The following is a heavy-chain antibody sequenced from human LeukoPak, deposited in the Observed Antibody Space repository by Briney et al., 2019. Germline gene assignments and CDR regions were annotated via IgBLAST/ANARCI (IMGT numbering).Heavy chain of an antibody. J-gene: IGHJ3*02. D-gene: IGHD1-26*01. Sequence: SQTLSLTCAISGDSVSSSSAAWNWIRQSPSRGLEWLGRTYYRSKWYYHYAVSVKSRIIVNPDTSKNQFSLQLNSVTPEDTAVYYCARGGSYAFNIWGQGTMSPSLQ. CDR2: TYYRSKWYY. CDR3: ARGGSYAFNI. V-gene: IGHV6-1*01. CDR1: GDSVSSSSAA.